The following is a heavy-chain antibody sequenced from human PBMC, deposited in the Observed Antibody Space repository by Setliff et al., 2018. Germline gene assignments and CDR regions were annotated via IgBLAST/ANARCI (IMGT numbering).Heavy chain of an antibody. D-gene: IGHD6-13*01. Sequence: YAMAWVRQAPGKGLEWLALSYGGSSSFYADSVKGRFTVSRDNSKCTLYLQMDSLRVEDTAMYYCAKAGYTSKWYEARVPDSWGQGTLVTVSS. J-gene: IGHJ4*02. CDR1: YA. CDR2: SYGGSSS. V-gene: IGHV3-23*03. CDR3: AKAGYTSKWYEARVPDS.